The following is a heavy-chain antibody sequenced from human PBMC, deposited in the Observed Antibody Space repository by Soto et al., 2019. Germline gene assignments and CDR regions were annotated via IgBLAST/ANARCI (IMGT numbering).Heavy chain of an antibody. Sequence: VQLVESGGGVVQPGRSLRLSCAASGFTFSDYAMHWVRQAPGKGLEWVAVVSHDGRNKHYADSVKGRFTISRDSSKNTGSREMPSRRAEDTAYSYGAKGGRKWLVTSEFTCWGQGDLVTVSS. D-gene: IGHD6-19*01. V-gene: IGHV3-30*18. J-gene: IGHJ4*02. CDR3: AKGGRKWLVTSEFTC. CDR2: VSHDGRNK. CDR1: GFTFSDYA.